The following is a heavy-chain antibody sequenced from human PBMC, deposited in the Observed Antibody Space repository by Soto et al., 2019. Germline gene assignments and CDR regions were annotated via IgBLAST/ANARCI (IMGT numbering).Heavy chain of an antibody. D-gene: IGHD1-1*01. V-gene: IGHV3-48*01. CDR1: GFTFSNFG. CDR3: ATSFITTIGTTA. Sequence: EVQLVESEGGLVQPGGSLRLSCEASGFTFSNFGINWVRQAPGKGLEWVSHISSSSTTIYYAESVKGRFTISRDNAKNSLYLQMSSLRGEDTAVYYCATSFITTIGTTAWGQGTLVTVSS. J-gene: IGHJ4*02. CDR2: ISSSSTTI.